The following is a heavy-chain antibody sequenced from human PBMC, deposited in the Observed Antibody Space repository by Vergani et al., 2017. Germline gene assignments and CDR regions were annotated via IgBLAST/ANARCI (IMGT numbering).Heavy chain of an antibody. CDR1: GGSITSGSFY. V-gene: IGHV4-61*02. J-gene: IGHJ5*02. D-gene: IGHD3-10*01. CDR3: ARDSWTSELRGVYWFDT. CDR2: IHSSGTT. Sequence: QVQLHESGPGLVKPSQTLSLTCTVSGGSITSGSFYWSWIRQPAGKGLEWIGRIHSSGTTNYNPSLKSRVTLSVATSKNQLSLRMTSVTAADTAVYYCARDSWTSELRGVYWFDTWGQGTLVSDSS.